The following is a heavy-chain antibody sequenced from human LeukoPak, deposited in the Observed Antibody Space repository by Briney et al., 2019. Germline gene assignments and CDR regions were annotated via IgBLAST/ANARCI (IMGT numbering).Heavy chain of an antibody. CDR1: GFTFSSYA. J-gene: IGHJ4*02. CDR3: AKDRGYYGSGSYSDY. Sequence: PGGSLRLSCAASGFTFSSYAMSWVRQAPGKGLEWVSAISGCGGSTYYADSVKGRFTISRDNSKNTLYLQMNGLRAEDTAVYYCAKDRGYYGSGSYSDYWGQGTLVTVSS. CDR2: ISGCGGST. V-gene: IGHV3-23*01. D-gene: IGHD3-10*01.